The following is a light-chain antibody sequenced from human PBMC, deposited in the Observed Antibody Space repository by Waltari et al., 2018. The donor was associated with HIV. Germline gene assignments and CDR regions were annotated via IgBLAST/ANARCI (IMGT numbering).Light chain of an antibody. Sequence: QSALTQPASVSGSPGQSITISCTGTISDVGGFNYVSWYQQHPDKAPKLMIYDVSKRPSGVSNLFSGSNSGNTASLTISGLQAEDEADDYCSSYTSSRTLVFGGGTKLTVL. CDR3: SSYTSSRTLV. V-gene: IGLV2-14*03. CDR2: DVS. J-gene: IGLJ2*01. CDR1: ISDVGGFNY.